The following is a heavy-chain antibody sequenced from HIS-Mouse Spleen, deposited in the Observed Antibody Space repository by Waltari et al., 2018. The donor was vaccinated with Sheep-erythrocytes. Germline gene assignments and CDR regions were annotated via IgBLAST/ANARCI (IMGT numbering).Heavy chain of an antibody. J-gene: IGHJ5*02. CDR2: IYHSGST. CDR1: GYSISSGYS. V-gene: IGHV4-38-2*02. Sequence: QVQLQESGPGLVKPSETLSLTCTVSGYSISSGYSWVWIRQPPGKGLEWIGSIYHSGSTYYNPSLKSRVTISVDTSKNQFSLKLSSVTAADTAVYYCARDPRYAGFNWFDPWGQGTLVTVSS. D-gene: IGHD2-8*01. CDR3: ARDPRYAGFNWFDP.